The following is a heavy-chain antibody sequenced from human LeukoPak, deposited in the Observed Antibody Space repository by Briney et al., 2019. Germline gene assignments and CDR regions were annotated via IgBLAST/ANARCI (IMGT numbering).Heavy chain of an antibody. CDR2: IGGSSGDT. Sequence: PGRSLRLSCAASGFTFRSYAMSWVRQAPGKGLEWVSAIGGSSGDTFYADSVKGRFTISRDNSENTLFLQMNSLRAEDTAVYYCAKRFALYSSTWYFDFWGQGTLVTVSS. CDR1: GFTFRSYA. D-gene: IGHD6-13*01. J-gene: IGHJ4*02. V-gene: IGHV3-23*01. CDR3: AKRFALYSSTWYFDF.